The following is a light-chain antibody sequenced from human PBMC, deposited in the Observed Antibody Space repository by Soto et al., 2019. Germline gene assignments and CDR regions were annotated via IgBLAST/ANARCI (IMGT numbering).Light chain of an antibody. V-gene: IGKV3-15*01. Sequence: EIVMTQSPATLSVSPGERATLSCRANQSVSSNLAWYQQKPGQAPTLLIYGASARATGIPARFSGSGSGTEFTLTISSMQSEDFAIYYCQQYNNSPSLGFGGGTKVEIK. J-gene: IGKJ4*01. CDR3: QQYNNSPSLG. CDR2: GAS. CDR1: QSVSSN.